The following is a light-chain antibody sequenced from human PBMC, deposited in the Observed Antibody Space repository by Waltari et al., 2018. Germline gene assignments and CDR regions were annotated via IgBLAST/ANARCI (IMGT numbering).Light chain of an antibody. Sequence: SSELTQDPAVSVALGQTVTISCQGHSISAFYAKWYQQKPGQAPILVIYGKNNRPSGIPDRFSGSNSGNSASLTITGAQAEDEAAYYCNSRDTSGDHVVFGGGTKLTVL. J-gene: IGLJ2*01. V-gene: IGLV3-19*01. CDR2: GKN. CDR1: SISAFY. CDR3: NSRDTSGDHVV.